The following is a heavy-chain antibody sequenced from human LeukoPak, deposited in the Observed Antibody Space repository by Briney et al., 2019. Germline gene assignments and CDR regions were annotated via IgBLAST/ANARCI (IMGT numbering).Heavy chain of an antibody. Sequence: GGSLRLSCAASGFTFSSYEMNWVRQAPGKGLEWVSYISSSGSTIYYADSVKGRFTISRDNAKNSLYLQMNSLRAEDTAVYYCAREVSIVGATDWFDPWGQGTLVTVSS. CDR1: GFTFSSYE. CDR2: ISSSGSTI. J-gene: IGHJ5*02. CDR3: AREVSIVGATDWFDP. V-gene: IGHV3-48*03. D-gene: IGHD1-26*01.